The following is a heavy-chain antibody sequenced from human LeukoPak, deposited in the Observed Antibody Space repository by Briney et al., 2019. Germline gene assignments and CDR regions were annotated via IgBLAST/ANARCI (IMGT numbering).Heavy chain of an antibody. CDR3: ARGGVGESFDY. CDR2: IGTADDT. J-gene: IGHJ4*02. Sequence: GGSLRLSCAAPGYTFSSYDMHWVRQATGKGLEWVSAIGTADDTYYPGSVKGRFTISRENAKNSLYLQMNSLRAGDTAVYYCARGGVGESFDYWGQGTLVTVSS. CDR1: GYTFSSYD. V-gene: IGHV3-13*01. D-gene: IGHD3-10*01.